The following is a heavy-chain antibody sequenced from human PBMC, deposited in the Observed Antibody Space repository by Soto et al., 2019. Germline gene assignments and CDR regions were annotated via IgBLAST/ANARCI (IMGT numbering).Heavy chain of an antibody. V-gene: IGHV4-34*01. Sequence: QVQLQQWGAGLLKPSETLSLTCAVYGASFSDYYWSWIRQPPGKGLEWIGEINHSGGTNYNPSLESRVTISVDTSKNQCSLTLSSVTAADTAVYYCARVDVSLGPDYWGQGTLVTVSS. D-gene: IGHD7-27*01. J-gene: IGHJ4*02. CDR1: GASFSDYY. CDR3: ARVDVSLGPDY. CDR2: INHSGGT.